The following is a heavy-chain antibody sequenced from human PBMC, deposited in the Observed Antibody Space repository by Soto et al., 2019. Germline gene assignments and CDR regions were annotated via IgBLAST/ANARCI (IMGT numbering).Heavy chain of an antibody. J-gene: IGHJ6*02. CDR2: IKQDGSEK. D-gene: IGHD6-13*01. CDR1: GFTFSSYW. V-gene: IGHV3-7*01. CDR3: ARIASAGRGWDV. Sequence: EVQLVESGGGLVQPGGSLRLSCAASGFTFSSYWMSWVRQAPVKGLEWVGNIKQDGSEKNYVDFMEGRFTISRDNAENSLYLKMSSLRAEDTAVYYCARIASAGRGWDVWGQGATVVVSS.